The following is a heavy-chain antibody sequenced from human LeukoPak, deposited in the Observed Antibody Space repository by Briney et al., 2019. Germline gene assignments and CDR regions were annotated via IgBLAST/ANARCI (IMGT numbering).Heavy chain of an antibody. V-gene: IGHV3-49*04. Sequence: PGRSLRLSCTASGFTFGDYAKGWVRQAPGKGLEWVGFIRSKAYGGTTEYAASVKGRFTISRDDSKSIAYLQMNSLKTEDTAVYYCTRDTYSSSPWGQGTLVTVSS. CDR3: TRDTYSSSP. CDR2: IRSKAYGGTT. D-gene: IGHD6-6*01. J-gene: IGHJ5*02. CDR1: GFTFGDYA.